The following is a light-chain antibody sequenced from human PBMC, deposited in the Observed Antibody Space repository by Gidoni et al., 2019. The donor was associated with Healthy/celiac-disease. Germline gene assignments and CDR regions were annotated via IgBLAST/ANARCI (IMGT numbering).Light chain of an antibody. CDR2: EVS. Sequence: QSALTQPASVSGSPGQSITISSTGPSSDVGGYNYVSWYQQHPGKAPKLMIYEVSNRPSGVSNRFSGSKSGNTASLTISGLQAEDEADYYCSSYTSSSTPWVFGTGTKVTVL. CDR3: SSYTSSSTPWV. V-gene: IGLV2-14*01. J-gene: IGLJ1*01. CDR1: SSDVGGYNY.